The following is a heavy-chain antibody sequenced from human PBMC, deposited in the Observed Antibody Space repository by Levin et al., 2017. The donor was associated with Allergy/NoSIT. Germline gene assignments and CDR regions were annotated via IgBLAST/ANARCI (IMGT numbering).Heavy chain of an antibody. CDR3: ARGCDGACDGTH. Sequence: GGSLRLSCAASGFTFSSYWMHWVRQVPGKGLVWVSRINTNGSSTNYADSVKGRFTVSRDNARNTLYLQLNGLRAEDTAIYYCARGCDGACDGTHWGLGALVTVSS. CDR1: GFTFSSYW. D-gene: IGHD2-21*02. V-gene: IGHV3-74*01. CDR2: INTNGSST. J-gene: IGHJ4*02.